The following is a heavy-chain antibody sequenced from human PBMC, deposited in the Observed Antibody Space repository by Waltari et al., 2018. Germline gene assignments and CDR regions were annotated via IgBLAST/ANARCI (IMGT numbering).Heavy chain of an antibody. CDR1: GYYFTGYY. V-gene: IGHV1-2*06. Sequence: QVQLVQSGSEVKKPGASVKVSCKASGYYFTGYYIHWVRQAPGQGLEWMGRINPNGGDTNFAQKFQGRVTMTRDTSIITAYMELNRLISDDTAMYYCATMGDIWGSYRPFDHWGQGTLVTVSS. CDR3: ATMGDIWGSYRPFDH. CDR2: INPNGGDT. J-gene: IGHJ4*02. D-gene: IGHD3-16*02.